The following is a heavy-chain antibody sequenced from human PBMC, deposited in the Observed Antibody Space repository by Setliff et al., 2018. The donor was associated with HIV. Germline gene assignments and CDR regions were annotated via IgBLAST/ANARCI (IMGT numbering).Heavy chain of an antibody. D-gene: IGHD3-10*01. CDR3: LGESSAAFDI. CDR1: GFTFSNYN. CDR2: ITSTGINI. V-gene: IGHV3-48*01. Sequence: GGSLSLSCAASGFTFSNYNMNWVRQAPGKGLEWISLITSTGINIYYTDSVKGRFTVSRDNARNSLYLQMDSLRVEDTAVYYCLGESSAAFDIWGQGTMVTVS. J-gene: IGHJ3*02.